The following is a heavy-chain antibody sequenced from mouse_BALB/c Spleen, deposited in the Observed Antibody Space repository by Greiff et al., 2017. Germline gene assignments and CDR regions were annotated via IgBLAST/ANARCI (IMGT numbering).Heavy chain of an antibody. V-gene: IGHV5-12-2*01. CDR2: ISNGGGST. CDR1: GFTFSSYT. CDR3: ARHDYYRYDEFWYFDV. J-gene: IGHJ1*01. Sequence: EVKLVESGGGLVQPGGSLKLSCAASGFTFSSYTMSWVRQTPEKRLEWVAYISNGGGSTYYPDTVKGRFTISRDNAKNTLYLQMSSLKSEDTAMYYCARHDYYRYDEFWYFDVWGAGTTVTVSS. D-gene: IGHD2-14*01.